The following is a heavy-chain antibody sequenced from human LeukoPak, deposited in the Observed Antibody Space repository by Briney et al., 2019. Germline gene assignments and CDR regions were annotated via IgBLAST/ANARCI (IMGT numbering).Heavy chain of an antibody. CDR3: ARVASVVPAAPFDY. CDR2: ISAYNGNT. D-gene: IGHD2-2*01. J-gene: IGHJ4*02. CDR1: GYTFTSYG. V-gene: IGHV1-18*01. Sequence: GASVKVSCKASGYTFTSYGISWVRQAPGQGLEWMGWISAYNGNTNYAQKLHGRVTMTTDTSTSTAYMELRSLRSDDTAVYYCARVASVVPAAPFDYWGQGTLVTVSS.